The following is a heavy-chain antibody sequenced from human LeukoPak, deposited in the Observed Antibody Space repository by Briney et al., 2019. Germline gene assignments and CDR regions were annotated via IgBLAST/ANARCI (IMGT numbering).Heavy chain of an antibody. V-gene: IGHV4-38-2*02. J-gene: IGHJ4*02. Sequence: SETLSLTCTVSGYSISTGYYWGWIRQPPGKGLEWIGNIYYSGSTYYNPSLKSRVTISVDTSKNQFSLKLSSVTAADTAVYFCARGEDFERYYLAYWGQGTLVTVSS. CDR2: IYYSGST. CDR3: ARGEDFERYYLAY. CDR1: GYSISTGYY. D-gene: IGHD3-9*01.